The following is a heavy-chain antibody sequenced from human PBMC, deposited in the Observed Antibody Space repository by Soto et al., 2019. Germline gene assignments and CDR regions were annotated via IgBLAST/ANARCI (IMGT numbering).Heavy chain of an antibody. Sequence: ASVKVSCKASGYTFQTYDIVWVRQAAGQGLEWMGWVSPNSGGTVYAQKFQGRGTMTRDTSMSTAYMQLCSLRSDDTSVYYCARSPRGVRYFDWLLFWGQGTLVTVSS. J-gene: IGHJ4*02. V-gene: IGHV1-8*02. D-gene: IGHD3-9*01. CDR3: ARSPRGVRYFDWLLF. CDR1: GYTFQTYD. CDR2: VSPNSGGT.